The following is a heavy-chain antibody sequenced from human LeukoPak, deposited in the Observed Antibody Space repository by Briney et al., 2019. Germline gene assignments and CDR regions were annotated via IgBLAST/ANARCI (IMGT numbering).Heavy chain of an antibody. CDR3: ARGHYDVLAASYKWTPDY. D-gene: IGHD3-9*01. CDR1: GFTFNTFN. Sequence: GSLRLSCAASGFTFNTFNMHWVPQAPGKGRGWVSSITRGGDYIYYADPVNGRFTNSRDNAKNSLSLQLNSRRVEDTAVYYCARGHYDVLAASYKWTPDYWGQGTLVTVSS. CDR2: ITRGGDYI. J-gene: IGHJ4*02. V-gene: IGHV3-21*01.